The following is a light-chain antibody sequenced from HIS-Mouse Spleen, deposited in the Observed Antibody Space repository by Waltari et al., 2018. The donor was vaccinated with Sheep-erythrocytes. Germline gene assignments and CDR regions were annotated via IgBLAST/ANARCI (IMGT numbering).Light chain of an antibody. V-gene: IGLV2-11*01. CDR1: SSDFGGYNC. CDR3: CSYAGSYNHV. CDR2: DVS. Sequence: QSALTQPRSVSGSPGPSVTIPCTGTSSDFGGYNCVSWYQQHPGKAPKLMIYDVSKRPSGVPDRFSGSKSGNTASLTISGLQAEDEADYYCCSYAGSYNHVFATGTKVTVL. J-gene: IGLJ1*01.